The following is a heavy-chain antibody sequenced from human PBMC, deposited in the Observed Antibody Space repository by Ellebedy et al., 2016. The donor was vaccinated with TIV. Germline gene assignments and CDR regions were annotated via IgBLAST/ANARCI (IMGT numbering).Heavy chain of an antibody. CDR2: IYSANTT. J-gene: IGHJ6*02. Sequence: GESLKISCVASGFSFSTYSMTWVRQAPGKGLEWVSVIYSANTTYYADSVKGRFTISRDNSKNTLYLQMNSLRAEDTAVYYCARDSRVLTDYYYYGMDVWGQGTTVTVSS. V-gene: IGHV3-66*02. D-gene: IGHD2-15*01. CDR1: GFSFSTYS. CDR3: ARDSRVLTDYYYYGMDV.